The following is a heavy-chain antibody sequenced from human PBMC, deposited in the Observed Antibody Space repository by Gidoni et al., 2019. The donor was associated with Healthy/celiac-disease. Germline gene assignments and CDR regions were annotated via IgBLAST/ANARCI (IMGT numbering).Heavy chain of an antibody. CDR3: ASSTDTAVDTAMVIGSWDYYGMDV. V-gene: IGHV1-69*02. Sequence: QVQLVQSGAEVKKPGSSVKVYCKASGGTFRRHPISGVRQAPGQGLEWMGRIIPILGIANYAQKFQGRVTITADKSTSTAYMELSSLRSEDTAVYYCASSTDTAVDTAMVIGSWDYYGMDVWGQGTTVTVSS. J-gene: IGHJ6*02. CDR1: GGTFRRHP. CDR2: IIPILGIA. D-gene: IGHD5-18*01.